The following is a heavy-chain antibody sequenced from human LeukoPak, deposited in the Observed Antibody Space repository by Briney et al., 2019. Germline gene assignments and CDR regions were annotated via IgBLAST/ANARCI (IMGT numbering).Heavy chain of an antibody. Sequence: SETLSLTCTVSGGSISNSDYYWDWIRQPAGKGLEWIGRIYTSGSTNYNPSLKSRVTMSVDTSKNQFSLKLSSVTAADTAVYYCASTVTTEYWFDPWGQGTLVTVSS. CDR2: IYTSGST. CDR3: ASTVTTEYWFDP. J-gene: IGHJ5*02. D-gene: IGHD4-17*01. CDR1: GGSISNSDYY. V-gene: IGHV4-61*02.